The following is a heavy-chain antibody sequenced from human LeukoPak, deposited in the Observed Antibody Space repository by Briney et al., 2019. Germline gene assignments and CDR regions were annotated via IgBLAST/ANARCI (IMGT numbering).Heavy chain of an antibody. Sequence: GGSLRLSCAASGFTFSSYGMNWVRQAPGKGLEWVSYIDGSSRAIYYADSVKGRFTVSRDNAKNSLFLQMNSLRDEDTAVYFCARKMALWGQGTLVTVS. CDR1: GFTFSSYG. CDR2: IDGSSRAI. D-gene: IGHD5-24*01. V-gene: IGHV3-48*02. CDR3: ARKMAL. J-gene: IGHJ4*02.